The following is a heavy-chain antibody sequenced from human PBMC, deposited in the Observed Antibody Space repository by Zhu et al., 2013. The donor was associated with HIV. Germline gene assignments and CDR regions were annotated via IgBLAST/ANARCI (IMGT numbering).Heavy chain of an antibody. CDR1: GYTFYNYG. CDR3: ARVSSGWSRWFDP. Sequence: QVQLVQSGAEVKKPGASVKVSCKASGYTFYNYGISWVRQAPGQGFEWMGWIAPYNGNTKYAQRLQGRVTMTTDTSTSTAYMELSSLRSEDTAVYYCARVSSGWSRWFDPWGQGTLVTVSS. CDR2: IAPYNGNT. J-gene: IGHJ5*02. D-gene: IGHD6-19*01. V-gene: IGHV1-18*01.